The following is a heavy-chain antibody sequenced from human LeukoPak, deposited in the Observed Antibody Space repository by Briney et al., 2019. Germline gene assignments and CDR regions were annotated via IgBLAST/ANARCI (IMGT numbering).Heavy chain of an antibody. V-gene: IGHV3-7*01. CDR3: ARGWGYYYYMDV. J-gene: IGHJ6*03. Sequence: PGGSLRLSCAASGFTFSNYWMSWVRQAPGKGLEWVANIKQDGSEKYYVDSVEGRFTISRDNAKNSLYLQMNSLRAEDTAVYYCARGWGYYYYMDVWGKGTTVTVSS. CDR2: IKQDGSEK. CDR1: GFTFSNYW. D-gene: IGHD1-26*01.